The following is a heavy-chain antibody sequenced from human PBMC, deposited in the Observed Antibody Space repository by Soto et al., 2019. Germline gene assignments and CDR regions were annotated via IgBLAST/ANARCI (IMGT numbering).Heavy chain of an antibody. Sequence: ASVKVSCKASGYTFTSYDINWARQAAGHGLEWMGWMDPKSGYTDYAQKFQGRVTMTRNTSISTAYMELSRLRSEDTAVYYCPRCRGWRDNWGQGALVTVAS. CDR3: PRCRGWRDN. CDR1: GYTFTSYD. CDR2: MDPKSGYT. J-gene: IGHJ4*02. D-gene: IGHD6-19*01. V-gene: IGHV1-8*02.